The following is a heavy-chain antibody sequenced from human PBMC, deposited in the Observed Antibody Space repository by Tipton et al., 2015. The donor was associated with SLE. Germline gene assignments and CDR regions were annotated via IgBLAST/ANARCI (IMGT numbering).Heavy chain of an antibody. CDR3: TRVESTSWAFDI. CDR2: IKEDGSET. V-gene: IGHV3-7*01. J-gene: IGHJ3*02. Sequence: GSLRLSCAASGFIFSNDWMTWVRQAPGKGLEWVANIKEDGSETYYVDSVKGRFTISRDNAKNTLYLQMNSLRAEDTAVYYCTRVESTSWAFDIWGQGTIVTVSS. CDR1: GFIFSNDW. D-gene: IGHD2/OR15-2a*01.